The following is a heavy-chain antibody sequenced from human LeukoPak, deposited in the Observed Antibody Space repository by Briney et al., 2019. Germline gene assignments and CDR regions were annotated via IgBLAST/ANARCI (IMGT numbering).Heavy chain of an antibody. J-gene: IGHJ4*02. CDR1: GGSFSGYY. Sequence: SETLSLTCAVYGGSFSGYYWSWIRQPPGKGLEWIGEINHSGSANYNPSLKSRVTISVDTSKNQFSLKLSSVTAADTAVYYCARASYSSGWYRPVNYFDYWGQGTLVTVSS. V-gene: IGHV4-34*01. CDR2: INHSGSA. CDR3: ARASYSSGWYRPVNYFDY. D-gene: IGHD6-19*01.